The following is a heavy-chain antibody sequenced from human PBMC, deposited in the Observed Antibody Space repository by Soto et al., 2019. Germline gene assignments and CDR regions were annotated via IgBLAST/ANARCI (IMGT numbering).Heavy chain of an antibody. V-gene: IGHV3-23*01. Sequence: GGSLRLSCAASGFRFRTRAMSWVRQAPGRGLEWVASIRPGGDSTYYADSVKGRFAVSRDNSNVTLYLQMDSLRVEDTAIYYCTTHEEGAPWAGGFDSWGQGTLVTVSS. CDR1: GFRFRTRA. CDR3: TTHEEGAPWAGGFDS. D-gene: IGHD1-26*01. CDR2: IRPGGDST. J-gene: IGHJ5*01.